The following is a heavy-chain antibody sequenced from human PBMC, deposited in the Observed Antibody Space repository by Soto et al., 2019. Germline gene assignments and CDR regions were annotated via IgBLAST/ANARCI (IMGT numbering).Heavy chain of an antibody. Sequence: EVQLVQSGAEVKKPGESLKISCKGSGYSFTSYWIGWVRQMPGKGLEWMGIIYPGDSDTRYSPSFQGQVTISADKSVSTAYLQWSSLKASDTAMYYCARLVDKYYGSGSYYKKYWFDPWGQGTLVTVSS. J-gene: IGHJ5*02. CDR2: IYPGDSDT. CDR3: ARLVDKYYGSGSYYKKYWFDP. CDR1: GYSFTSYW. V-gene: IGHV5-51*01. D-gene: IGHD3-10*01.